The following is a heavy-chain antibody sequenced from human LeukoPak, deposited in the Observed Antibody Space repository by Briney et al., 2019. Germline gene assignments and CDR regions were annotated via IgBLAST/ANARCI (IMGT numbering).Heavy chain of an antibody. CDR2: IYYSGTT. CDR3: ARGVYIAAAQYAY. V-gene: IGHV4-59*01. Sequence: SETLSLTCTVSGGSISSYYWSWIRQPPGKGLEWIGYIYYSGTTNYNPSLKSRVTISVDTSKNQFSLRLSSVTAADTAVYYCARGVYIAAAQYAYWGQGTLVTVSS. CDR1: GGSISSYY. D-gene: IGHD6-13*01. J-gene: IGHJ4*02.